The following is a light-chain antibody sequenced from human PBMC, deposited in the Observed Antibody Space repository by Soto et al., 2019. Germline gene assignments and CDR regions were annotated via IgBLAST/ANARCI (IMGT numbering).Light chain of an antibody. Sequence: ALTQPASVSGSPGQSITISCTGTINDVGAYNYVSWYQQRPGSAPQLILFDVNNRPSGTSNRFSGSKSGHTAYLTISALQSDDEAIYHCSSYTSSYTLVFGSGTKVTVL. CDR3: SSYTSSYTLV. V-gene: IGLV2-14*01. J-gene: IGLJ1*01. CDR1: INDVGAYNY. CDR2: DVN.